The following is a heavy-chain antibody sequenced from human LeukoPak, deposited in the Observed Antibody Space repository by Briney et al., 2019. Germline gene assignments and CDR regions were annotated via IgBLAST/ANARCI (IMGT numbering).Heavy chain of an antibody. Sequence: GGSLRLSCAASGFTFSSYAMSWVRQAPGKGLEWVSAISGSGGSTYYADSVKGRFTISRDNSKNTLYLQMNSLRAEDTAVYYCAKGPPQIVVVISLLVDYWGQGTLVTVSS. J-gene: IGHJ4*02. CDR2: ISGSGGST. V-gene: IGHV3-23*01. CDR1: GFTFSSYA. CDR3: AKGPPQIVVVISLLVDY. D-gene: IGHD3-22*01.